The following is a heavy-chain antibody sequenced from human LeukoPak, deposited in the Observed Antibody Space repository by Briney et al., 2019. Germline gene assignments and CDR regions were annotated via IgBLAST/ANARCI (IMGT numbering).Heavy chain of an antibody. D-gene: IGHD6-19*01. Sequence: SETLSLTFTVSGGSISSSSYYWGWIRQPPGKGLEWIGSIYYSGSTYYNPSLKSRVTISVDTSKNQFSLKLSSVTAADTAVYYCARVQRVGQWLVGDYYYGMDVWGQGTTVTVSS. CDR1: GGSISSSSYY. CDR2: IYYSGST. V-gene: IGHV4-39*07. CDR3: ARVQRVGQWLVGDYYYGMDV. J-gene: IGHJ6*02.